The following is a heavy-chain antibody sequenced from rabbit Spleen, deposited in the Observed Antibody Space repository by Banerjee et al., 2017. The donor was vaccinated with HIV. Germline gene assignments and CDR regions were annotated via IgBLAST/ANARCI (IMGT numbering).Heavy chain of an antibody. Sequence: QQQLEESGGGLVKPEGSLTLTCKASGLDFSDDSYDSYMCWVRQAPGKGLQWIACINTYTGKAVYASWANGRFTISRTSSTTVTLQMTSLTAADTATYFCARDLPSVVGWNFNLWGPGTLVTVS. J-gene: IGHJ4*01. CDR1: GLDFSDDSY. D-gene: IGHD1-1*01. CDR3: ARDLPSVVGWNFNL. V-gene: IGHV1S45*01. CDR2: INTYTGKA.